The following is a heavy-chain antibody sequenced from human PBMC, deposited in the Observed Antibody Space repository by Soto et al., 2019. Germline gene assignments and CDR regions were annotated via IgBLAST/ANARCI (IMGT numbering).Heavy chain of an antibody. V-gene: IGHV1-8*01. J-gene: IGHJ4*02. CDR2: RNPNSGNT. CDR1: GYSFTSYD. CDR3: ARVQLDYFDY. Sequence: QVQLVQSGAEVKKPGASVKVSCKASGYSFTSYDINWVRQATGQGLEWMGWRNPNSGNTADAQKFQGKVTMTRNTSIGASYMELSSLRSEDTAVYYCARVQLDYFDYWGQGTLVTVSS. D-gene: IGHD4-4*01.